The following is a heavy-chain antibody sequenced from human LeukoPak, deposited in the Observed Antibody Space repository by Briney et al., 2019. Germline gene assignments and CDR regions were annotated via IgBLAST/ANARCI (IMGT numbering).Heavy chain of an antibody. Sequence: GGSLRLSCAASGFTFSSYEMNWVRQAPGKGLEWVSYISSSGSTIYYADSVKGRFTISRDNAKNSLYLQMNSLRAEDTAVYYCARDGPPTYYDILTGYYTPYYYYYYMDVWGKGTTVIISS. CDR2: ISSSGSTI. V-gene: IGHV3-48*03. CDR1: GFTFSSYE. CDR3: ARDGPPTYYDILTGYYTPYYYYYYMDV. D-gene: IGHD3-9*01. J-gene: IGHJ6*03.